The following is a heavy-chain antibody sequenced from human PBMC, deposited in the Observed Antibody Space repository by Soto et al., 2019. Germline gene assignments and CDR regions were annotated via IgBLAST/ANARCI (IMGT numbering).Heavy chain of an antibody. J-gene: IGHJ5*02. V-gene: IGHV4-34*01. CDR2: INHSGST. CDR1: GGSFSGYY. D-gene: IGHD6-13*01. CDR3: ARGIVRAAAGSRFDP. Sequence: KPSETLSLTCAVYGGSFSGYYWSWIRQPPGKGLEWIGEINHSGSTNYNPSLKSRVTISVDTSKNQFSLKLSSVTAADTAVYYCARGIVRAAAGSRFDPWGQGTLVTVSS.